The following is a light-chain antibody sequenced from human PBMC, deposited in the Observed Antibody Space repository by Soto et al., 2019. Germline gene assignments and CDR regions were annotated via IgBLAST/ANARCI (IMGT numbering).Light chain of an antibody. CDR1: SSNIGAGYD. CDR3: QSYDSSLRGWV. Sequence: QSVLTQPPSVSGAPGQRVTISCTGSSSNIGAGYDVHWYQQLPGTAPKLLIYGNSNRPSGVPDRFSGSKSGTSASLAITGLQAEDDADYYCQSYDSSLRGWVVGGGTKLTVL. V-gene: IGLV1-40*01. J-gene: IGLJ3*02. CDR2: GNS.